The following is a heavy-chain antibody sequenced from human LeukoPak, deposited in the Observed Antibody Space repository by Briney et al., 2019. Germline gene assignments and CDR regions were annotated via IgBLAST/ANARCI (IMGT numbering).Heavy chain of an antibody. CDR2: IHPSGGST. CDR1: GYTFTSYY. Sequence: ASVKVSCKASGYTFTSYYMHWERQAPGQGLEWMGIIHPSGGSTSYAQRFQGRVTLTRDTSTSTVYMELSSLRSEDTAVYYCARDYVDDIPMIKDYWGQGTLVTVSS. J-gene: IGHJ4*02. D-gene: IGHD2-8*01. CDR3: ARDYVDDIPMIKDY. V-gene: IGHV1-46*01.